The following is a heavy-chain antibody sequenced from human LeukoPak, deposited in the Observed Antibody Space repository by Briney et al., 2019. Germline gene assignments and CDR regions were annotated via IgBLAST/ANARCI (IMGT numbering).Heavy chain of an antibody. V-gene: IGHV6-1*01. CDR1: GDSVSSGSGG. D-gene: IGHD6-13*01. CDR2: TYYRSKWYN. J-gene: IGHJ4*02. CDR3: ARDATAAAVYYFDY. Sequence: SQTLSLTCDISGDSVSSGSGGWNWIRQSPSRGLEWLGRTYYRSKWYNDYAVSVKSRITINPDTSKNQFSLQLNSVTPEDTAVYYCARDATAAAVYYFDYWGQGTLVTVSS.